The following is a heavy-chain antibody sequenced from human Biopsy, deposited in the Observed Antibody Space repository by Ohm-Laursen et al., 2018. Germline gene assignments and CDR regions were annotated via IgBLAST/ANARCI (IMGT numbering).Heavy chain of an antibody. CDR1: GGTFINYA. D-gene: IGHD1-26*01. Sequence: SSVKVSCKSSGGTFINYAISWVRQAPGQGLEWMGGIIPMFGTANYAQMFQGRVTISADESTSTSYMELGSHTTEDTAIYYCARGPHSGSHSCFDYWGRGTLVTVSS. CDR2: IIPMFGTA. CDR3: ARGPHSGSHSCFDY. J-gene: IGHJ4*02. V-gene: IGHV1-69*01.